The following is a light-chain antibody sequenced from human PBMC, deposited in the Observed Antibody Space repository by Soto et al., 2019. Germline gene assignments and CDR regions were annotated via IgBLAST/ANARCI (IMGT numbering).Light chain of an antibody. Sequence: DIQMTQSPSSLSASVGHRVTITCRASQSISDWLAWFQQKPGKAPKLLIQKASNLESGVPSRFSGGGSGTEFTLTISSLQPDDFATYYCQQYASSSVTFGQGTNLEI. CDR2: KAS. J-gene: IGKJ2*01. CDR1: QSISDW. CDR3: QQYASSSVT. V-gene: IGKV1-5*03.